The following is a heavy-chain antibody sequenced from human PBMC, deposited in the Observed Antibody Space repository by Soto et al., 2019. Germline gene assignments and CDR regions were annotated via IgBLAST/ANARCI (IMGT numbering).Heavy chain of an antibody. Sequence: EVQLVESGGGLVQPGGSLRLSCAVSGFAFSSYWMHWVRQTPGKGLVWVSRINSDGTSTAYADSVKGRFTISRDNAKDTLYLEMTSLRAEDTAVYYCARDGWDLEWLLRVYSYMDVWGKGTTVTVSS. V-gene: IGHV3-74*01. D-gene: IGHD3-3*01. CDR1: GFAFSSYW. J-gene: IGHJ6*03. CDR2: INSDGTST. CDR3: ARDGWDLEWLLRVYSYMDV.